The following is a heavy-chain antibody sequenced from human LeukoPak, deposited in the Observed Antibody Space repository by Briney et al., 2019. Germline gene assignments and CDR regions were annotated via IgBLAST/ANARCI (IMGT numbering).Heavy chain of an antibody. D-gene: IGHD3-16*02. CDR2: IDPSDSYT. CDR1: GYSFTSYW. CDR3: ARRGDYVWGSYRMYYFDY. Sequence: GESLKISCKGSGYSFTSYWISWVRQIPGKGLGWMGRIDPSDSYTNYSPSFQGHVTISADKSISTAYLQWSSLKASDTAMYYCARRGDYVWGSYRMYYFDYWGQGTLVTVSP. J-gene: IGHJ4*02. V-gene: IGHV5-10-1*01.